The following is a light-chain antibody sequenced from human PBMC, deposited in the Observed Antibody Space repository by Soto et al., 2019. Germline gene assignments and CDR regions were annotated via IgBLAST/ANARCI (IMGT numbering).Light chain of an antibody. CDR1: QTLSSTF. CDR3: QQYGSSSWT. V-gene: IGKV3D-20*01. J-gene: IGKJ1*01. CDR2: DAS. Sequence: IVLTQSPGTLSLSPGERATLSCRASQTLSSTFLAWYKQRPGLAPRLLIYDASNRATGIPDRFSGSGSGTDFTLTISRLEPEDFAVYYCQQYGSSSWTFGQGSKVDI.